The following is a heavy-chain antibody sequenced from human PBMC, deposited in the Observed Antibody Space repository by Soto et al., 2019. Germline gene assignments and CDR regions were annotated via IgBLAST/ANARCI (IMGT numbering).Heavy chain of an antibody. D-gene: IGHD1-26*01. Sequence: EVQLVESGGGLVQPGGSLRLSCAASGFTFSSYWMNWVRQAPGKGLVWVSRVSSDGSSTNYADSVEGRFTISRDNANNTLYLQMDSLRAEDTAVYYCTTNSMVGAVDYWGQGTLVTVSS. V-gene: IGHV3-74*01. CDR1: GFTFSSYW. J-gene: IGHJ4*02. CDR2: VSSDGSST. CDR3: TTNSMVGAVDY.